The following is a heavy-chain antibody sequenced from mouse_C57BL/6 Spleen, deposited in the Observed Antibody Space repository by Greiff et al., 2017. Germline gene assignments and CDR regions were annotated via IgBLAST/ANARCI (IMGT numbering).Heavy chain of an antibody. CDR1: GYAFSSYW. J-gene: IGHJ2*01. CDR3: ATTRSGLSDY. D-gene: IGHD3-2*02. Sequence: QVQLQQSGAELVKPGASVKISCKASGYAFSSYWMNWVKQRPGQGLEWIGQIYPGDGGTNYNGKFKGKATLTADKSSSTAYMQLSSLTSEDSAVYYCATTRSGLSDYWGQGTTLTVSS. V-gene: IGHV1-80*01. CDR2: IYPGDGGT.